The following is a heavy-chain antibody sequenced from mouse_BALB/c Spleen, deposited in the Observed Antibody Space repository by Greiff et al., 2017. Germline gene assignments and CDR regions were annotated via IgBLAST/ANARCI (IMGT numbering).Heavy chain of an antibody. J-gene: IGHJ1*01. D-gene: IGHD1-1*02. Sequence: VQLQQSGAELVKPGASVKLSCTASGFNIKDTYMHWVKQRPEQGLEWIGRIDPANGNTKYDPKFQGKATIPADTSSNTAYLQLSSLTSEDTAVYYCARRGDYQSSYWYFDVWGAGTTVTVSS. CDR2: IDPANGNT. CDR1: GFNIKDTY. CDR3: ARRGDYQSSYWYFDV. V-gene: IGHV14-3*02.